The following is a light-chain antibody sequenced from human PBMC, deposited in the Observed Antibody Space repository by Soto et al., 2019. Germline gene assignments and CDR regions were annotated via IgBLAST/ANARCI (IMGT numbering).Light chain of an antibody. J-gene: IGLJ2*01. Sequence: QSVLTQPPSASGSPGQSVTISCTETSSDVGDFNYVSWYQQHPGKVPKFMIYEVTKRPSGVPDRFSGSKSGNTASLTVSGLQAEDEADYYCSSYAGSNNLVFGGGTKVTVL. CDR2: EVT. CDR3: SSYAGSNNLV. CDR1: SSDVGDFNY. V-gene: IGLV2-8*01.